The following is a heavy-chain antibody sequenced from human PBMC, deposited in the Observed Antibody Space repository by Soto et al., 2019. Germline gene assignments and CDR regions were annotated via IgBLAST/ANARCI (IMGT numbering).Heavy chain of an antibody. J-gene: IGHJ4*02. CDR2: IYNTGIA. Sequence: SETLSLTCTVSRDSISSYYWSWIRQPPEKGLEWIGYIYNTGIAKYNPSLKSRVTISIDTSKSQFSLKLSSVTAADSGVYFCARQFSSYYSGWYFLDSWGPGTLVTVSS. CDR1: RDSISSYY. V-gene: IGHV4-59*08. CDR3: ARQFSSYYSGWYFLDS. D-gene: IGHD6-19*01.